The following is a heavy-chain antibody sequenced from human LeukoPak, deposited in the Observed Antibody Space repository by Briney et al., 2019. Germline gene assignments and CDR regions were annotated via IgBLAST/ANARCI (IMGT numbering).Heavy chain of an antibody. V-gene: IGHV3-48*03. CDR2: ISSSGSTI. CDR3: ARGLRDAEYFQH. D-gene: IGHD2-21*02. J-gene: IGHJ1*01. Sequence: GGSLRLSCAASEFTFSSYEMNWVRQAPGKGLEWVSYISSSGSTIYYADSVKGRFTISRDNAKNSLYLQMHSLRAEDTAVYYCARGLRDAEYFQHWGQGTLVTVSS. CDR1: EFTFSSYE.